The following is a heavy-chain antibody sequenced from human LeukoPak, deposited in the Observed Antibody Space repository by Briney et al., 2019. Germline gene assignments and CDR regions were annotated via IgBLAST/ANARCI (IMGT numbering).Heavy chain of an antibody. J-gene: IGHJ5*02. V-gene: IGHV3-30*18. CDR3: AKSVGYGDYDWFDP. CDR2: ISYDGSNK. D-gene: IGHD4-17*01. CDR1: GFTFSSYG. Sequence: PGGSLRLSCAASGFTFSSYGMHWVRQAPGKGLEWVAVISYDGSNKYYADSVKGRFTIPRDNSKNTLYLQMNSLRAEDTAVYYCAKSVGYGDYDWFDPWGQGTLVTVSS.